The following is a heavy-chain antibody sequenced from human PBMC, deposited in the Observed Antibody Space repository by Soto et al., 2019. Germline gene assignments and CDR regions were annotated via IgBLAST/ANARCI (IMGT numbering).Heavy chain of an antibody. CDR2: ISGIGGST. J-gene: IGHJ4*02. CDR3: ARGSSGYISSWYYFDY. Sequence: GGSLRLSCAASGFTFTDYALSWVRQAPGKGLEWVATISGIGGSTYLADSVKGRLSISRDNSKDTVSLLMNSLRAEDTAVYFCARGSSGYISSWYYFDYWGRGTLVTVSS. V-gene: IGHV3-23*01. D-gene: IGHD6-13*01. CDR1: GFTFTDYA.